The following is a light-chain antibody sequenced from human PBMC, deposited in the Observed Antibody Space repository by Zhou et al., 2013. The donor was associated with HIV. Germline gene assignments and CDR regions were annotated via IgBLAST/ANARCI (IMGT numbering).Light chain of an antibody. J-gene: IGKJ2*01. V-gene: IGKV3-20*01. CDR3: QQYGNSPYT. Sequence: EILLTQSPGTLSLSPGERATLSCRASQSVTSGSLAWYQQKPGQAPRLLIYGTSTRATGIPDRFSGSGSGTDFTLTISRLEPEDFAGYYCQQYGNSPYTFGQGTKLEIK. CDR1: QSVTSGS. CDR2: GTS.